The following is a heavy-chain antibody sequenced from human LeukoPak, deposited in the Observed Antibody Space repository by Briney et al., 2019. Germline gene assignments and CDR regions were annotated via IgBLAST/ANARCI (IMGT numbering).Heavy chain of an antibody. D-gene: IGHD2-21*01. CDR2: ISSNGGST. Sequence: GGSLRLSCAASGFTFSSYGMHWVRQAPGKGLEWVSSISSNGGSTNYADSVKGRFTISRDNSKNTLYLQMNSLRAEDTAVYYCVKSIPHWYFDLWGRGTLVTVSS. CDR1: GFTFSSYG. J-gene: IGHJ2*01. CDR3: VKSIPHWYFDL. V-gene: IGHV3-23*01.